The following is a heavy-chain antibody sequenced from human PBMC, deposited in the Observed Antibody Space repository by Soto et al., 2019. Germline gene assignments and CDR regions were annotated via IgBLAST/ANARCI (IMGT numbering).Heavy chain of an antibody. Sequence: QVQLVESGGGVVQPGRSLRLSCAASGFTFSLYGIHWVRQAPGKGLEWLAVTSHDGSTKYYADSVKGRFTVSRDNSKNSVYLQMNSLRGEDTAIYYCAKDFPSGSSRYDRFDPWGLGTSVIVS. D-gene: IGHD6-19*01. CDR1: GFTFSLYG. CDR3: AKDFPSGSSRYDRFDP. J-gene: IGHJ5*02. V-gene: IGHV3-30*18. CDR2: TSHDGSTK.